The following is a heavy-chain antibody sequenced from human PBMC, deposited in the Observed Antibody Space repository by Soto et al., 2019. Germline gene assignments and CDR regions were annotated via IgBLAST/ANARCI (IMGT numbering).Heavy chain of an antibody. CDR3: ARGSRTVNTNHWFDP. CDR1: GGSISSYY. D-gene: IGHD4-17*01. V-gene: IGHV4-59*01. CDR2: IYYSGST. J-gene: IGHJ5*02. Sequence: SDTLSLTCTVSGGSISSYYWSWIRQPPGKGLEWIGYIYYSGSTNYNPSLKSRVTISVDTSKNQFSLKLSSVTAADTAVYYCARGSRTVNTNHWFDPWGQGTLVTVSS.